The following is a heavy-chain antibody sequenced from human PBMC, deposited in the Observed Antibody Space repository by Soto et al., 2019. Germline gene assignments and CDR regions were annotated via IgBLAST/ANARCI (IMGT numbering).Heavy chain of an antibody. CDR3: ARLEMAVGHYYGMDV. CDR1: GYSFTSYW. Sequence: HGESLKISCKGSGYSFTSYWIGWVRQMPGKGLEWMGIIYPGDSDTRYSPSFQGQVTISADKSISTAYLQWSSLKASDTAMYYCARLEMAVGHYYGMDVWGQGTTVTVSS. V-gene: IGHV5-51*01. J-gene: IGHJ6*02. D-gene: IGHD3-16*01. CDR2: IYPGDSDT.